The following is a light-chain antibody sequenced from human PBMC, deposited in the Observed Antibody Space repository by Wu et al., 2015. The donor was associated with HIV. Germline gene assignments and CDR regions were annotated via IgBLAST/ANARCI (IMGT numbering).Light chain of an antibody. CDR3: QQYNNWLRWT. V-gene: IGKV3-15*01. J-gene: IGKJ1*01. CDR2: GAS. CDR1: QSVSSN. Sequence: IVMTQSPATLSVSPGERATLSCRASQSVSSNLAWYQQKPGQAPRLLIYGASTRATGIPARFSGSGSGTEFTLGTISSLQSEDFAVYYCQQYNNWLRWTFGRRDRRWK.